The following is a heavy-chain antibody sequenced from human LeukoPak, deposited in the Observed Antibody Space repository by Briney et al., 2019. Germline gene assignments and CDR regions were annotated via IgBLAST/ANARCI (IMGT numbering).Heavy chain of an antibody. CDR3: AKEAMVRGVIIWDY. CDR1: GFAFEDYA. Sequence: GGSLRLSCAASGFAFEDYAMHWVRQAPGKGLEWVSGISWNSGSIGYADSVKGRFTISRDNAKNSLYLQMYSLRAEDTALYYCAKEAMVRGVIIWDYWGQGTLVTVSS. D-gene: IGHD3-10*01. J-gene: IGHJ4*02. CDR2: ISWNSGSI. V-gene: IGHV3-9*01.